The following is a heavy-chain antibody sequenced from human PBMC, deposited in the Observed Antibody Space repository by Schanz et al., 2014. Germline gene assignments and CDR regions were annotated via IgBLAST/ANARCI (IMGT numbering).Heavy chain of an antibody. CDR3: VSSGSYSSYAF. CDR1: GFSLDIFA. D-gene: IGHD3-10*01. V-gene: IGHV3-23*01. Sequence: EVHLLESGGGLVEPGGSLRLSCATSGFSLDIFAVSWVRQAPGKGLEWVSAISGSGGSTYYADSVKGRFTISRDNAKNSLYLQMNSLRAEDTAVYHCVSSGSYSSYAFWGQGTLXTVSS. CDR2: ISGSGGST. J-gene: IGHJ4*02.